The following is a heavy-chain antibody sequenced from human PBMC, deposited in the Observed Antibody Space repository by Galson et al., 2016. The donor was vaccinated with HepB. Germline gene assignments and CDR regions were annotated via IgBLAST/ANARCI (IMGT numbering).Heavy chain of an antibody. J-gene: IGHJ4*02. CDR3: ARGGYDGYEIDY. V-gene: IGHV3-74*01. Sequence: SLRLSCAASGFAFSSYWMYWVRQPPGKGLVWVSRINRVGSRRTYADSLKGRLTISRDNARNTLYLQMDSLRAEDTAVYYCARGGYDGYEIDYWGQGTLVTVSS. D-gene: IGHD5-12*01. CDR1: GFAFSSYW. CDR2: INRVGSRR.